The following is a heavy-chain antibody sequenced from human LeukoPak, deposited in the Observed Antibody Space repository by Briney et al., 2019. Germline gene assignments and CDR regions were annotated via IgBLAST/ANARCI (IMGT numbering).Heavy chain of an antibody. Sequence: GGSLRLSCAASGFTFSGCALSWVRQAPGKGLEWVAGISGDGAKTYYADSVKARFTISRDNSKNTLFLQMDRLRAEDTAVYYCARWVQPNAGPFDSWGQGTLASVS. CDR2: ISGDGAKT. CDR1: GFTFSGCA. V-gene: IGHV3-23*01. CDR3: ARWVQPNAGPFDS. J-gene: IGHJ4*02. D-gene: IGHD3-10*01.